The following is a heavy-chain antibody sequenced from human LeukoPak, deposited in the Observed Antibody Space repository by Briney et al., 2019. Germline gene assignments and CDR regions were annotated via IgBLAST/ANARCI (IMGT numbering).Heavy chain of an antibody. J-gene: IGHJ6*03. CDR2: IYYSGST. Sequence: PETLSLTCTVSGGSISSYYWSWIRQPPGKGLEWIGYIYYSGSTNYNPSLKSRVTISVDTSKNQFSLKLSSVTAADTAVYYCARDGPGGLFMDVWGKGTTVTVSS. D-gene: IGHD2-15*01. CDR3: ARDGPGGLFMDV. CDR1: GGSISSYY. V-gene: IGHV4-59*01.